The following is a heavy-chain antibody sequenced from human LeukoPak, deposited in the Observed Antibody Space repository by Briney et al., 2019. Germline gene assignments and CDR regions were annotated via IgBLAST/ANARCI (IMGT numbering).Heavy chain of an antibody. CDR3: ARDASTVVTLGLDY. D-gene: IGHD4-23*01. CDR1: GYTFTGYY. J-gene: IGHJ4*02. V-gene: IGHV1-2*02. Sequence: ASVKVSCKASGYTFTGYYMHWVRQAPGQGLEWMGWINPNSGGTNYAQKFQGRVTMTRDTSISTAYMELSRLRSGDTAVYYCARDASTVVTLGLDYWGQGTLVTVSS. CDR2: INPNSGGT.